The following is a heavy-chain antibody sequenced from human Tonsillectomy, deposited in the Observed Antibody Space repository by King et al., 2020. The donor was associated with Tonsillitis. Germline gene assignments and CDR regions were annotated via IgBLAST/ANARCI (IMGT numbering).Heavy chain of an antibody. D-gene: IGHD3/OR15-3a*01. CDR2: ISHDGSNE. CDR1: GFIFSSYG. CDR3: AKESGLYDFWSGYFDY. Sequence: HVQLVESGGGVVQPGRSLRLSCAASGFIFSSYGLHWVRQTPGKGLEWVALISHDGSNEYYGDSVKGRFTISRDNSKKTVYLQMNSLRAEDTAVYYCAKESGLYDFWSGYFDYWGQGTLVTVSS. V-gene: IGHV3-30*18. J-gene: IGHJ4*02.